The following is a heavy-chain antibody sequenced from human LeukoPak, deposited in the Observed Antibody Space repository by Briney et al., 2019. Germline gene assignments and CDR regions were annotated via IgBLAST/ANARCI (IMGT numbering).Heavy chain of an antibody. CDR1: GYTFTSYD. V-gene: IGHV1-8*01. J-gene: IGHJ3*02. Sequence: ASVKVSCKXSGYTFTSYDINWVRQATEQGLEWMGWMNPNSGNTGYAQKFQGRVTMTRNTSISTAYMELSSLRSEDTAVYYCARSRNYYDSSGYYPHDAFDIWGQGTMVTVSS. CDR3: ARSRNYYDSSGYYPHDAFDI. CDR2: MNPNSGNT. D-gene: IGHD3-22*01.